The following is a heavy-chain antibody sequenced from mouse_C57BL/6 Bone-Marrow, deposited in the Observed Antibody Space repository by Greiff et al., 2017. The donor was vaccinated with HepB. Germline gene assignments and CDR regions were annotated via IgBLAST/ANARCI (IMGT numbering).Heavy chain of an antibody. CDR1: GYTFTDYA. CDR3: ARRYYYGSSGY. CDR2: ISTYYGDA. V-gene: IGHV1-67*01. D-gene: IGHD1-1*01. Sequence: QVQLKQSGPELVRPGVSVKISCKGSGYTFTDYAMHWVKQSHAKSLEWIGVISTYYGDASYNQKFKDQATMTVDKSSSTAYMELARLTSEDSAVYYCARRYYYGSSGYWGQGTTLTVSS. J-gene: IGHJ2*01.